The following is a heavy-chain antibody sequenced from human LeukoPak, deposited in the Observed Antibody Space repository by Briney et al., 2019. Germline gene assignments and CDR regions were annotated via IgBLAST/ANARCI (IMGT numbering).Heavy chain of an antibody. Sequence: GGSLRLSCAASGFTFSDSGMHWVRQAPGKGLEGVAIISFDGSRRFYADSVRGRFTVSRDNSKNTLFLPMDSLSADDTGVYYCAKEGTDYGDYPYFFDYWGQGTLVTVSS. CDR1: GFTFSDSG. CDR2: ISFDGSRR. D-gene: IGHD4-17*01. CDR3: AKEGTDYGDYPYFFDY. V-gene: IGHV3-30*18. J-gene: IGHJ4*02.